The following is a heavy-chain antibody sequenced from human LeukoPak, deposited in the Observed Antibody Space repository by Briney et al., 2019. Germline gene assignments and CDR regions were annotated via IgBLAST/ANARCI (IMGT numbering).Heavy chain of an antibody. V-gene: IGHV1-2*02. CDR3: ARDFNWGPDF. J-gene: IGHJ4*02. Sequence: GASVKVSCEASGFTLSDHYMHWVRQTPGQGLAWMGWTHPGRGDTHYAQKFQGRFTMTRDTSLSTTYMELSRLRSDDTAVYYCARDFNWGPDFWGKGTLVTVSS. CDR1: GFTLSDHY. CDR2: THPGRGDT. D-gene: IGHD7-27*01.